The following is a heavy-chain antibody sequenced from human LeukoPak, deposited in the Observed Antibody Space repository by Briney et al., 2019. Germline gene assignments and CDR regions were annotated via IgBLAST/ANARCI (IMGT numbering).Heavy chain of an antibody. CDR3: AGAPYDSTGDDAFDI. Sequence: SETLSLTCTVSGGSISSSSYYWGWIRQPPGKGLEWIGSIYYSGSTNYNPSLKSRVTISVDTSKNQFSLKLSSVTAADTAVYYCAGAPYDSTGDDAFDIWGQGTMVTVSS. CDR1: GGSISSSSYY. J-gene: IGHJ3*02. V-gene: IGHV4-39*07. D-gene: IGHD3-22*01. CDR2: IYYSGST.